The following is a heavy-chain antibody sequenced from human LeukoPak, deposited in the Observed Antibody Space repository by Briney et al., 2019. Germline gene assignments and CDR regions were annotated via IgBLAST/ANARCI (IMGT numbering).Heavy chain of an antibody. D-gene: IGHD1-7*01. CDR1: DFTVANAW. Sequence: GGSLRLSCAASDFTVANAWMNWVRQTPGKGLQWVGRIKSKIDGGTTDYAAPVKGKFTILRDDSKNTLYLQMNSLKTEDTAIYYCTTDRQGTGTTAYWGQGTLVTVSS. V-gene: IGHV3-15*07. CDR2: IKSKIDGGTT. CDR3: TTDRQGTGTTAY. J-gene: IGHJ4*02.